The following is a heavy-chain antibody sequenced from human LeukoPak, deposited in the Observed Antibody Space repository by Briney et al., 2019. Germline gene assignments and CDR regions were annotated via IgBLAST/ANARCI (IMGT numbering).Heavy chain of an antibody. CDR3: ARASSDFGELFP. CDR1: GYTXTSYY. CDR2: INPSSGST. J-gene: IGHJ5*02. D-gene: IGHD3-10*01. Sequence: ASVKVSCKASGYTXTSYYMHWVRQAPGQGLEWMGIINPSSGSTSYTQKLQGRVTMTRDTSTSTVYMDLSSLRSEDTAVYYCARASSDFGELFPWGQGTLVTVSS. V-gene: IGHV1-46*01.